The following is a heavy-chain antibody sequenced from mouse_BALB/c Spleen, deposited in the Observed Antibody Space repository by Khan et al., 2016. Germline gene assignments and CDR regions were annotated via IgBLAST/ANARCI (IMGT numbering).Heavy chain of an antibody. V-gene: IGHV5-4*02. CDR1: GFTFSDYY. J-gene: IGHJ3*01. Sequence: EVELVESGGDLVKPGGSLKLSCAASGFTFSDYYMYWVRQTPEKRLEWIATITNGGSYTYYPDSVKGRLTISRDNARNNLYLQMTSLKSEATAMYYCARGWVGWLAYWGQGTLVTVSA. D-gene: IGHD1-1*02. CDR2: ITNGGSYT. CDR3: ARGWVGWLAY.